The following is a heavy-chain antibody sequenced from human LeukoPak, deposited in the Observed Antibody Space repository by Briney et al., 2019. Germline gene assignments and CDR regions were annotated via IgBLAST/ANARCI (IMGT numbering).Heavy chain of an antibody. Sequence: ASVKVSCKASGYTFTSYYMHWVRQAPGQGLEWMGIINPSGGSTSYAQKFQGRVTMTRDMSTSTVYMELSSLRSEDTAVYYCAREGNGGIAARPLDPWGQGTLVTVSS. CDR3: AREGNGGIAARPLDP. V-gene: IGHV1-46*01. CDR2: INPSGGST. CDR1: GYTFTSYY. D-gene: IGHD6-6*01. J-gene: IGHJ5*02.